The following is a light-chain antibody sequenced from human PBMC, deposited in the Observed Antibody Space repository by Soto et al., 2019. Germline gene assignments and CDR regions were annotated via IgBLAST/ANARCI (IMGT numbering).Light chain of an antibody. CDR1: SSDVGGYNY. CDR2: DVN. J-gene: IGLJ2*01. Sequence: QSALTQPASVSGSPGQSITISCTGTSSDVGGYNYVSWYQQHPGKAPKLMIYDVNNRPSGVSNRSSGSKSGNTASLTISGIQAEDEADYYCSSYTSSITLVLGGGTKLTVL. V-gene: IGLV2-14*01. CDR3: SSYTSSITLV.